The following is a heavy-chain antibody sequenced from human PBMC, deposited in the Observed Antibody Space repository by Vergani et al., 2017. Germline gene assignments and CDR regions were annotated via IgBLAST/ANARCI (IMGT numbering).Heavy chain of an antibody. D-gene: IGHD6-19*01. CDR3: AKVGRSEVAGTFGAFDI. CDR2: ISSNGGAL. J-gene: IGHJ3*02. Sequence: QLQLAESGGALVKPGGSLRLSCEASGFTFSHYSMSWVRQAPGKGLEWISYISSNGGALYYADSVKGRFTISRDNAKNMLFLHMNSLRPEDTAVYYCAKVGRSEVAGTFGAFDIWGQGTMVTVSS. CDR1: GFTFSHYS. V-gene: IGHV3-11*01.